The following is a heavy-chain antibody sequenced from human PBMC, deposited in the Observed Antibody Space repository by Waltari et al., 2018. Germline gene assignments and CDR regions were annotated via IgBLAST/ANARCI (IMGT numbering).Heavy chain of an antibody. CDR1: GFTFSTYA. J-gene: IGHJ4*02. CDR3: ARVRSPYRGYDY. CDR2: IGSRGVNT. D-gene: IGHD5-12*01. V-gene: IGHV3-23*01. Sequence: EVQLLESGGGVVQPGGSLRLSCAASGFTFSTYAMNWVRQAPGKGLEWVSGIGSRGVNTDYADSVKGRFTVSRDNSKNTLFLQLNSLRAEDTAVYYCARVRSPYRGYDYWGQGTLVTVSS.